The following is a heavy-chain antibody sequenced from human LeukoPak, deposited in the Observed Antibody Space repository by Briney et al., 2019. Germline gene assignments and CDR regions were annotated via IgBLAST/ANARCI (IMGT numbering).Heavy chain of an antibody. D-gene: IGHD3-22*01. CDR2: ISGSGGST. CDR3: AKGVSSYDYYAY. V-gene: IGHV3-23*01. Sequence: GGSLRLSCAASGFTSSSYAMSWVRQAPGKGLEWVSAISGSGGSTYYADSVKGRFTISRGNSKNTLYLQMNSLRAEDTAVYYCAKGVSSYDYYAYWGQGTPVTVSS. CDR1: GFTSSSYA. J-gene: IGHJ4*02.